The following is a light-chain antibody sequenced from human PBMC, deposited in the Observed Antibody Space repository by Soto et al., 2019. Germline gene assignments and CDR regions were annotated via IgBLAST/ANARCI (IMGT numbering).Light chain of an antibody. J-gene: IGKJ5*01. V-gene: IGKV3-20*01. Sequence: EIVLTQSPATLSLSPGERATLSCRASPSVTNYLAWYQQKPGQAPRLVIYGASSRATGIPDRFSGSGSGTGFTLTISRLEPEDFAMYYCHQYGISPPVTFGQGTRLENK. CDR2: GAS. CDR1: PSVTNY. CDR3: HQYGISPPVT.